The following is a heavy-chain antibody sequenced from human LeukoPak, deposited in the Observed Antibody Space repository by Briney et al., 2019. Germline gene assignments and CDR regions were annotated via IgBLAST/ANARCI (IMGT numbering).Heavy chain of an antibody. V-gene: IGHV4-30-2*01. J-gene: IGHJ5*02. CDR3: ARTLKSQRIGWFDP. CDR1: DGSISSGGYS. CDR2: IYHSGST. Sequence: SETLSLTCAVSDGSISSGGYSWSWIRQPPGKGLEWIGYIYHSGSTYYNPSLKSRVTISVDRSKNQFSLKLSSVTAADTAVYYCARTLKSQRIGWFDPWGQGTLVTVSS. D-gene: IGHD6-25*01.